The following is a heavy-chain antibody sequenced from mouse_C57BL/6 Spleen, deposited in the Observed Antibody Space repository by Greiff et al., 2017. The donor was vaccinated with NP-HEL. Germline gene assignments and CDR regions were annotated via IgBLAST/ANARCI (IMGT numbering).Heavy chain of an antibody. CDR3: ARGSNGYFDY. J-gene: IGHJ2*01. CDR1: GYTFTSYW. Sequence: QVQLQQSGAELVKPGASVKLSCKASGYTFTSYWMQWVKQRPGQGLEWIGEIDPSDSYTNYNQKFKGKATLTVDTSSSTAYMQLSSLTSEDSAVYYCARGSNGYFDYWGQGTTLTVSS. V-gene: IGHV1-50*01. CDR2: IDPSDSYT. D-gene: IGHD2-5*01.